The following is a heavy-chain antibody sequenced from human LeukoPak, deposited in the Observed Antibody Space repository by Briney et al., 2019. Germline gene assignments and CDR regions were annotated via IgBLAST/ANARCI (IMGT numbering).Heavy chain of an antibody. CDR2: IYTGGST. CDR3: ARGSSLNPYYFDY. D-gene: IGHD6-6*01. Sequence: PSQTLSLTCTVSGASISSGSYYWSWIRQPAGKGLEWIGRIYTGGSTNYNPSLKSRVTISVDTSKNQFSLKLSSVTAADTAVYYCARGSSLNPYYFDYWGQGTLVTVSS. V-gene: IGHV4-61*02. CDR1: GASISSGSYY. J-gene: IGHJ4*02.